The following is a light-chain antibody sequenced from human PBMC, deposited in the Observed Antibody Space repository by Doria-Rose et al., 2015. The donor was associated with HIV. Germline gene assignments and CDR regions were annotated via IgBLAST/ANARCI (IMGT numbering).Light chain of an antibody. CDR1: SSNIGAGYD. J-gene: IGLJ1*01. CDR2: SNI. CDR3: QSYDSSLSGYV. V-gene: IGLV1-40*01. Sequence: QTVVTQEPSVSEAPGQRVTISCTGSSSNIGAGYDVHWYQQLPGTAPKLLIYSNINRPSGVPDRISGSKSGTSASLAITGLQAEDEADYYCQSYDSSLSGYVFGTGTKVTVL.